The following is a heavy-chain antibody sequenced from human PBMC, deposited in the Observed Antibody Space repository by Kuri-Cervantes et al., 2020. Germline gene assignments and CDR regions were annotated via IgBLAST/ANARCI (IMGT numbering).Heavy chain of an antibody. Sequence: GESLKISCAASGFTFSSYSMNWVRQAPGKGLEWVSSISSSSSYIYYADSVKGRFTISRDNAKNSLYLQMNSLRAEDTAVYYCAKDLASGWITGPFDYWGQGTLVTVSS. CDR3: AKDLASGWITGPFDY. CDR1: GFTFSSYS. CDR2: ISSSSSYI. D-gene: IGHD6-19*01. J-gene: IGHJ4*02. V-gene: IGHV3-21*01.